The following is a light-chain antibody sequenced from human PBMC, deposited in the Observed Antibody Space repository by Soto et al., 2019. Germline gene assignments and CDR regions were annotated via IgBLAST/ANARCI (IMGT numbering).Light chain of an antibody. CDR3: CSYAGSYSVM. Sequence: QSVLTQPRSVSGSPGQSVTISCTGTSSDVGGYNSVSWYQQHPGKAPKLMIYAVSKRPSGVPDRFSGSKSGNTASLTISGLQAEDEADYYCCSYAGSYSVMFGGGTKLTVL. CDR1: SSDVGGYNS. V-gene: IGLV2-11*01. CDR2: AVS. J-gene: IGLJ3*02.